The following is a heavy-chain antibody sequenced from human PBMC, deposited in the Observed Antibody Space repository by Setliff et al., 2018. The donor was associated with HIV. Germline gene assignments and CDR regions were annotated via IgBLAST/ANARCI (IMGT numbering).Heavy chain of an antibody. Sequence: GGSLRLSCAVSGFTFSTFSMSWVRQAPGKGLEWVSSISSGGFYINYADSVKGRFTISRDNANNSLILQMNSLRVDDTAVYFCARYWDCYDSWGQGTLDTVSS. V-gene: IGHV3-21*01. CDR3: ARYWDCYDS. J-gene: IGHJ4*02. D-gene: IGHD2-8*02. CDR1: GFTFSTFS. CDR2: ISSGGFYI.